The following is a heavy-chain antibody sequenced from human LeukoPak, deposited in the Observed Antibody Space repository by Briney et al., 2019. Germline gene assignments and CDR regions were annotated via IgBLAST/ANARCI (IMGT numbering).Heavy chain of an antibody. V-gene: IGHV4-59*01. D-gene: IGHD6-19*01. CDR2: IYYSGST. CDR3: ARGSVAGTRGLSEFDY. CDR1: GGSISGYY. J-gene: IGHJ4*02. Sequence: KPSETLSLTCTVSGGSISGYYWSWIRQPPGKGLEWIGYIYYSGSTNYNPSLRSRVTISVDTAKNQFSLKLSSVTAADTAVCYCARGSVAGTRGLSEFDYWGQGTLVTVSS.